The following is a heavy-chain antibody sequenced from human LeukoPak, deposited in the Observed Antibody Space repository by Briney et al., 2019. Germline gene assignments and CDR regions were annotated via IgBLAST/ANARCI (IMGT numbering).Heavy chain of an antibody. J-gene: IGHJ4*02. CDR1: GYTFTSYG. CDR3: ARDAVYGDRDFAY. V-gene: IGHV1-18*01. D-gene: IGHD4-17*01. Sequence: AAVKVSCKASGYTFTSYGISWVRQAPGQGLDWMGWISAYNGNTNYAQKLQGRVTLTTDTSTSTAYMELRSLRSDATAVYYCARDAVYGDRDFAYWGQGTLVTVSS. CDR2: ISAYNGNT.